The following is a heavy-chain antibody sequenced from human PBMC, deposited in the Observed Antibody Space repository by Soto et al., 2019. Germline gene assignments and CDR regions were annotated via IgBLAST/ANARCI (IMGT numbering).Heavy chain of an antibody. V-gene: IGHV4-34*01. CDR3: ARAGRRYYYGAGRTNWFDP. CDR2: INHSGST. Sequence: QVQLQQWGAGLLKPSETLSLTCAVYGGSFSGYYWSWIRQPPGKGLEWIGEINHSGSTNYHPSLESRVTISVDTCKNQFSGVLSSVTAADTAVYYCARAGRRYYYGAGRTNWFDPWGQGTLVTVAS. CDR1: GGSFSGYY. D-gene: IGHD3-10*01. J-gene: IGHJ5*02.